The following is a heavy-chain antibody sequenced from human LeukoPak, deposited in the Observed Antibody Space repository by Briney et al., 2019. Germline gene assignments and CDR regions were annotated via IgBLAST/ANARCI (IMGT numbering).Heavy chain of an antibody. V-gene: IGHV3-15*04. CDR1: GFTFNYAW. CDR2: TVSEIDGGTT. J-gene: IGHJ6*02. CDR3: TTDEDWNYARKDV. Sequence: GGSLRLSCAASGFTFNYAWMSWVRQVPGKGLEWVGQTVSEIDGGTTDYAGPVKGRFTISRDDSKSTLYLQMNSLKIEDTAVYYCTTDEDWNYARKDVWGQGATVIVSS. D-gene: IGHD1-7*01.